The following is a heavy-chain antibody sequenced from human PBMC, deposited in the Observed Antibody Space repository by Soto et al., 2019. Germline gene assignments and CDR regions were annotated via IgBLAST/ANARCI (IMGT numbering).Heavy chain of an antibody. CDR3: ARARNGDWYCDN. J-gene: IGHJ4*02. CDR2: INIDGSTT. Sequence: EVQLVESGGGLVQPGGSLRLSCAASGFTFSTYWMHWVRQAPGKGLVWVSRINIDGSTTSYADSVKGRFTISRDNAKNTLYLQMNSLRDENTAVYYCARARNGDWYCDNWGQGTRVTISS. D-gene: IGHD4-17*01. CDR1: GFTFSTYW. V-gene: IGHV3-74*01.